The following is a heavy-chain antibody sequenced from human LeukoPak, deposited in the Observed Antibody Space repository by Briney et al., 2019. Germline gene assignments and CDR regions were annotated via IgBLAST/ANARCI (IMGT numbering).Heavy chain of an antibody. D-gene: IGHD1-7*01. CDR2: FSGSGGST. V-gene: IGHV3-23*01. CDR1: GFTFSSYA. J-gene: IGHJ6*02. Sequence: GGSLRLSCAASGFTFSSYAMSWVRQAPGKGLEWVSAFSGSGGSTYYADSVKGRFTISRDNSKNTLYLQMNSLRAEDTAVYYCAKRITGTTGNYYYYGMDVWGQGTTVTVSS. CDR3: AKRITGTTGNYYYYGMDV.